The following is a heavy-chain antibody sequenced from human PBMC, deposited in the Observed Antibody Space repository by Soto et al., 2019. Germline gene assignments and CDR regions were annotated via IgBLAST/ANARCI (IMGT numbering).Heavy chain of an antibody. Sequence: QVQLVESGGGVVQPGRSLRLSCAASGFTFSSYGMHWVRQAPGKGLEWVAVISYDGSNKYYADSVKGRFTISRDNSKNTLYLQMNSLRTEDTAVYYCAKGRIYSSSGRRFYFDYWGQGTLVTVSS. D-gene: IGHD6-6*01. CDR3: AKGRIYSSSGRRFYFDY. J-gene: IGHJ4*02. V-gene: IGHV3-30*18. CDR2: ISYDGSNK. CDR1: GFTFSSYG.